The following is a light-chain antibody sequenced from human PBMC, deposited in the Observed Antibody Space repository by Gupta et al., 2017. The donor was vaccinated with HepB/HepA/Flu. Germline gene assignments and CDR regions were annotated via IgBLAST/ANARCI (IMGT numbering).Light chain of an antibody. CDR2: DDS. J-gene: IGLJ2*01. Sequence: SYVLTQPLSVSVAPGKTARLTCGGNNIGTKSVHWYRRKPGQAPVLVVYDDSDRHSGIPERFSASNSGNTATLTISRVEAGDEADYYCQVWDSSSYHVVFGGGTKLTVL. CDR3: QVWDSSSYHVV. CDR1: NIGTKS. V-gene: IGLV3-21*03.